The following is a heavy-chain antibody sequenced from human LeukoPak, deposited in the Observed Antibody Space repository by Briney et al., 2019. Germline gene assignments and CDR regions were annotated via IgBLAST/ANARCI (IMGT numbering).Heavy chain of an antibody. Sequence: ASVKVSCKASGYTFTSYAMHWVRQAPGQRLEWMGWINAGNGNTKYSQKFQGRVTITRDTSASTAYMEPSSLRSEDTAVYYCARSGGSGWYYFDYWGQGTLVTVSS. CDR3: ARSGGSGWYYFDY. V-gene: IGHV1-3*01. CDR2: INAGNGNT. CDR1: GYTFTSYA. D-gene: IGHD6-19*01. J-gene: IGHJ4*02.